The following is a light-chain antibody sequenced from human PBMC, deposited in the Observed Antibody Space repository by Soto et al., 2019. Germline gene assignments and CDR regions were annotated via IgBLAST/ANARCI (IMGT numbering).Light chain of an antibody. V-gene: IGKV3-11*02. Sequence: EIVLTQSPATLSLSPGERATLSCRASQSVSSYLAWYQQKPGQAPRLLIYDASNRATGIPARFSGSGSGRAFTLTISSLEPEEFAVYYCQQRSNWPPWTFGQGTKVDIK. CDR1: QSVSSY. CDR3: QQRSNWPPWT. CDR2: DAS. J-gene: IGKJ1*01.